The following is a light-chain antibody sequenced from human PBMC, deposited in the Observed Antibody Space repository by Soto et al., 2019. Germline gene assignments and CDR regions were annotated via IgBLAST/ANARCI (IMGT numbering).Light chain of an antibody. CDR3: QQYNNWPFS. J-gene: IGKJ5*01. CDR1: QSVSNN. CDR2: DVS. V-gene: IGKV3-15*01. Sequence: EIVLTQSPGTLSLSPGERATLXXRASQSVSNNYLAWYQQKSGQSPRVXIYDVSIRATGVPARFSGTGSETDFTLTISGLQSEDSAVYFCQQYNNWPFSSGQGTRLEIK.